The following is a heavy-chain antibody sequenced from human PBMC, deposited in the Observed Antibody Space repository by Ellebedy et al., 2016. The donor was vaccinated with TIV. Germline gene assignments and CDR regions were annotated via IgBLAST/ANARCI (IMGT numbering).Heavy chain of an antibody. Sequence: AASVKVSCKASGYKFTNNYMHWVRQAPGQGLEWMGKINPSGGSTSYAQKFQGRVTMTRDTSTSTVYMELSGLRSEDTAVYYCARIGYYGSGFDYWGQGTLVTVSS. J-gene: IGHJ4*02. CDR2: INPSGGST. V-gene: IGHV1-46*01. CDR3: ARIGYYGSGFDY. CDR1: GYKFTNNY. D-gene: IGHD3-10*01.